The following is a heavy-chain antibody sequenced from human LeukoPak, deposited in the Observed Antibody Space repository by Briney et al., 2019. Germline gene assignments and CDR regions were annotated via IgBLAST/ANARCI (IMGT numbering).Heavy chain of an antibody. CDR3: AKGGGAAAGNIFDY. CDR1: GFTFDDYA. J-gene: IGHJ4*02. Sequence: PGGSLRLSCAASGFTFDDYAMHWVRQAPGKGLEWVSGISWNSGSIGYADSVKGRFTISRDNAENSLYLQMNSLRAEDTALYYCAKGGGAAAGNIFDYWGQGTLVTVSS. V-gene: IGHV3-9*01. D-gene: IGHD6-13*01. CDR2: ISWNSGSI.